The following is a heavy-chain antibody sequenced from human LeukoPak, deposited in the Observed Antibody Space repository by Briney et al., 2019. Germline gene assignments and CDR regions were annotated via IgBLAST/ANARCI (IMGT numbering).Heavy chain of an antibody. CDR3: AKDAKAYSSGPPDY. D-gene: IGHD6-19*01. V-gene: IGHV3-30*02. J-gene: IGHJ4*02. CDR2: IRYDGGNK. Sequence: PGGSLRLSCAASGFTFSSYGMHWVRQAPGKGLEWVAFIRYDGGNKYYADSVKGRFTISRDNSKNTLYLQMNSLRAEDTAVYYCAKDAKAYSSGPPDYWGQGTLVTVSS. CDR1: GFTFSSYG.